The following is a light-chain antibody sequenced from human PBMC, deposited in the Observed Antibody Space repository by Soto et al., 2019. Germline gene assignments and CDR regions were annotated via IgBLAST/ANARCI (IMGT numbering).Light chain of an antibody. CDR3: SSYTSSSTGYV. J-gene: IGLJ1*01. Sequence: QSALTQPASVSGSPGQSITISCTGTSSDVGGYNYGSWYQQHPGKAPKLMIYDVSNRPSGVSNRFSGSKSGNTASLTISGLQAEDEADYYCSSYTSSSTGYVFGTGTKLTVL. CDR2: DVS. V-gene: IGLV2-14*01. CDR1: SSDVGGYNY.